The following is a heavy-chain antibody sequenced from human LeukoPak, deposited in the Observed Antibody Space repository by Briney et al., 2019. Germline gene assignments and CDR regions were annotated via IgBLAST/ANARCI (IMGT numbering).Heavy chain of an antibody. CDR2: INTNTGNP. J-gene: IGHJ3*02. V-gene: IGHV7-4-1*02. CDR3: ARGGIQLWLAYNAFDI. CDR1: GYTFTSYA. Sequence: ASVKVSCKASGYTFTSYAMNWVRQAPGQGLEWMGWINTNTGNPTYAQGFTGRFVFSLDTSVSTAYLQISSLKAEDTAVYYCARGGIQLWLAYNAFDIWGQGTMVTVSS. D-gene: IGHD5-18*01.